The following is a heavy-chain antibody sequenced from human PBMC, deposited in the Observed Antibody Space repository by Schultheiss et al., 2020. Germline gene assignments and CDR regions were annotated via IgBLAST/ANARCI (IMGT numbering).Heavy chain of an antibody. Sequence: SETLSLTCTVSGGSISSYYWSWIRQPPGKGLEWIGYIYYSGSTNYNPSLKSRVTISVDTSKNQFSLKLSSVTAADTAVYYCARLVCDSGLAGWGQGTLVTVSS. CDR3: ARLVCDSGLAG. CDR2: IYYSGST. J-gene: IGHJ4*02. D-gene: IGHD3-10*01. V-gene: IGHV4-59*01. CDR1: GGSISSYY.